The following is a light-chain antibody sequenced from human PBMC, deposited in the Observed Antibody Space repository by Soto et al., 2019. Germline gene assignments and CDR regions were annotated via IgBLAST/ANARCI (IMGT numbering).Light chain of an antibody. CDR3: CSYTGTYTLV. CDR2: DVS. J-gene: IGLJ2*01. V-gene: IGLV2-11*01. Sequence: QSALTQPRSVSGSPGPSVTISCTGTSSNVGGYDYVSWYQQHPGTAPKLMIYDVSKRPSGVPDRFSGSKSGYTASLTISGLQAEDEADFYCCSYTGTYTLVFGGGTKLTVL. CDR1: SSNVGGYDY.